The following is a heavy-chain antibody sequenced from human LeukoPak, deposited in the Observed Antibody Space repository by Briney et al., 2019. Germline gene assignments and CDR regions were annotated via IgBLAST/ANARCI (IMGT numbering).Heavy chain of an antibody. Sequence: SETLSLTCTDSGGSISSYYWSWVRQPAGKGLEWIGRIYTSGSTNYNPSLKSRVTMSVDTSKNQFSLKLSSVTAADTAVYYCARDYSSSSEAFDPWGQGTLVTVSS. J-gene: IGHJ5*02. CDR1: GGSISSYY. CDR2: IYTSGST. D-gene: IGHD6-6*01. CDR3: ARDYSSSSEAFDP. V-gene: IGHV4-4*07.